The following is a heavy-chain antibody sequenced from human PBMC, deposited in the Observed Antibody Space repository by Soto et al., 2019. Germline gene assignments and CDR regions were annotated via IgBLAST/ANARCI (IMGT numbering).Heavy chain of an antibody. Sequence: QVQLQESVPGLVKPSETLSLTCTVSGASVSSGNYYWSWIRQPPGKGLECIGYISYSGSTNYNPSLKSRVTISIDTSKNQFSLKLSSVTAADTAVYYCARGSGGYYAYWGQGTLVTVSS. D-gene: IGHD1-26*01. J-gene: IGHJ4*02. CDR3: ARGSGGYYAY. CDR1: GASVSSGNYY. V-gene: IGHV4-61*01. CDR2: ISYSGST.